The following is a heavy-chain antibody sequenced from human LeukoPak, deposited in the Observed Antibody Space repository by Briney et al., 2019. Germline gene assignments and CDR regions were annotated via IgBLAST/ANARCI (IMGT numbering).Heavy chain of an antibody. CDR1: GYTFTSYD. V-gene: IGHV1-8*03. D-gene: IGHD6-13*01. J-gene: IGHJ6*03. CDR3: ARVGYSSSWYTPYYYYYMDV. CDR2: MNPNSGNT. Sequence: ASVTVSCKASGYTFTSYDINWVRQATGQGLEWMGWMNPNSGNTGCAQKFQGRVTITRNTSISTAYMELSSLRSEDTAVYYCARVGYSSSWYTPYYYYYMDVWGKGTTVTVSS.